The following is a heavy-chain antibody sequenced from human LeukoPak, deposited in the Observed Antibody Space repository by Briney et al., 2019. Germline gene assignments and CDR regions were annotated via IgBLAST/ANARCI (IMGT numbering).Heavy chain of an antibody. D-gene: IGHD3-22*01. CDR2: INPNSGGT. CDR1: GYTFTGYY. V-gene: IGHV1-2*02. J-gene: IGHJ4*02. CDR3: ASWGDYDSSGYPYYFDY. Sequence: GASVKVSCKASGYTFTGYYMHWVRQAPGQGLEWMGWINPNSGGTNYAQKFQGRVTITRNTSISTAYMELSSLRSEDTAVYYCASWGDYDSSGYPYYFDYWGQGTLVTVSS.